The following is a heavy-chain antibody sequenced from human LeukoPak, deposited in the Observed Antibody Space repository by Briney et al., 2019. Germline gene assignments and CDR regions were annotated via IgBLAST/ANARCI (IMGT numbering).Heavy chain of an antibody. CDR2: ISSSSSTI. J-gene: IGHJ3*02. CDR1: GFTFTNNG. V-gene: IGHV3-48*04. D-gene: IGHD2-21*02. Sequence: PGGSLRLSCAASGFTFTNNGMNWVRQAPGKGLEWVSYISSSSSTIYYADSVKGRFTISRDNAKNSLYLQMNSLRAEDTAVYYCTSHTGTGDAFRPFHIWGQGTMVTVSS. CDR3: TSHTGTGDAFRPFHI.